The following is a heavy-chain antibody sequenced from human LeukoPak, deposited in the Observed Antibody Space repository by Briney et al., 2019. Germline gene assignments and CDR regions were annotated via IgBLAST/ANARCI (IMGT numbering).Heavy chain of an antibody. CDR1: GFTFSSYS. D-gene: IGHD3-10*01. CDR3: WAGDHGYFDY. V-gene: IGHV3-21*01. J-gene: IGHJ4*02. Sequence: GGSLRLSCAASGFTFSSYSMNWVRQAPGKGLEWVSSISSSSYIYYADSVKGRLTISRDNAKNSLYLQMNSLRAEDTAVYYCWAGDHGYFDYWGQGTLVTVSS. CDR2: ISSSSYI.